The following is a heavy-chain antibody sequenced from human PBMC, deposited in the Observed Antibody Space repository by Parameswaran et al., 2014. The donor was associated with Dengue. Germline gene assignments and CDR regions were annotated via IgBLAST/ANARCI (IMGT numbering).Heavy chain of an antibody. D-gene: IGHD2-15*01. Sequence: WIRQPPGKGLVWVSRINSDGSSTSYADSVKGRFTISRDNAKNTLYLQMNSLRAEDTAVYYCRAVAARDYWGQGTLVTVSS. CDR3: RAVAARDY. CDR2: INSDGSST. J-gene: IGHJ4*02. V-gene: IGHV3-74*01.